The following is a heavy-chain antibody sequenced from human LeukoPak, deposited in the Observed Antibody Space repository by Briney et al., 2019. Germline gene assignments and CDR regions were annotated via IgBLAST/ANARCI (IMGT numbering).Heavy chain of an antibody. J-gene: IGHJ4*02. D-gene: IGHD6-6*01. CDR2: IRYDGSNK. CDR3: ARTIAARPRGYYFDY. V-gene: IGHV3-30*02. Sequence: GGSLRLSCAASGFTFSSYGMHWVRQAPGKGLEWVAFIRYDGSNKYYADSVKGRFTISRDNAKNTPYLQMNSLRAEDTAVYYCARTIAARPRGYYFDYWGQGTLVTVSS. CDR1: GFTFSSYG.